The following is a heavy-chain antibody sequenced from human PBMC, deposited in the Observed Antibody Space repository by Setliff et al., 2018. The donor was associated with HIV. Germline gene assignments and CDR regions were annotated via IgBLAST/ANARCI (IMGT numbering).Heavy chain of an antibody. Sequence: PSETLSLTCTVSGGSISSYYWSWIRQPAGKGLEWIGRIYTSGSTNYNPSLKSRVTMSVDTSRNQFSLKVSSVTAADTAVYYCARVSTYNYGFDFFDYWGQGTLVTVSS. V-gene: IGHV4-4*07. D-gene: IGHD5-18*01. J-gene: IGHJ4*02. CDR1: GGSISSYY. CDR3: ARVSTYNYGFDFFDY. CDR2: IYTSGST.